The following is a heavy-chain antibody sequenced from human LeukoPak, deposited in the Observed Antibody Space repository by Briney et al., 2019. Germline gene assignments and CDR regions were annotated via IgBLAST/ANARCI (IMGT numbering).Heavy chain of an antibody. CDR2: IDWDDEI. CDR3: VRGTKQATRVAVAGYYFDY. Sequence: TLSLTCAVYGGSFSGYYWSWIRQPPGKALEWLARIDWDDEIFYSTSLKTRLTISRDTSKNQVVLTMTNVDPVDTATYFCVRGTKQATRVAVAGYYFDYWGQGTLVSVSS. V-gene: IGHV2-70*16. CDR1: GGSFSGYY. D-gene: IGHD6-19*01. J-gene: IGHJ4*02.